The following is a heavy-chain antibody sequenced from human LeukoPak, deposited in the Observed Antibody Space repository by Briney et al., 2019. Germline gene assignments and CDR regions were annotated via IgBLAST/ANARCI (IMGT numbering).Heavy chain of an antibody. CDR3: ARDLNDYGGNQRFDY. D-gene: IGHD4-23*01. CDR1: GFTFSSYG. CDR2: IWYDGSNK. V-gene: IGHV3-33*01. J-gene: IGHJ4*02. Sequence: GGSLRPSCAASGFTFSSYGMHWVRQAPGKGLEWVAIIWYDGSNKYYADSVKGRFTISRDNSKNTLYLQMNSLRAEDTAVYYCARDLNDYGGNQRFDYWGQGTLVTVSS.